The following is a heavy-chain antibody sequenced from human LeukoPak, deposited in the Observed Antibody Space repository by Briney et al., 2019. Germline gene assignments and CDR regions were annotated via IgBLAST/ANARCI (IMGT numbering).Heavy chain of an antibody. CDR1: GGSISSGSYY. D-gene: IGHD2-2*01. J-gene: IGHJ6*03. CDR3: ARGERQYQLLWDFYYYYMDV. V-gene: IGHV4-61*02. Sequence: NPSQTLSLTCTVSGGSISSGSYYWRWIRQPAGKGLEWIGRIYTSGSTNYNTSLKSRVTISVDTSKNQFSMKLSSVTDADTAVYYCARGERQYQLLWDFYYYYMDVWGKGTTVTVSS. CDR2: IYTSGST.